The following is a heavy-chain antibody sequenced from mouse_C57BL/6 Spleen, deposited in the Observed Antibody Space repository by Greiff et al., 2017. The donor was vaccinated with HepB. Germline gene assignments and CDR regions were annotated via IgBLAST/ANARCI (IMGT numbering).Heavy chain of an antibody. CDR1: GYTFTSYW. Sequence: VQLQQSGAELVRPGSSVKLSCKASGYTFTSYWMHWVKQRPIQGLEWIGNIDPSDSETHYNQKFKDKATLTVDKSSSTAYMHLSSLTSEDSAVYYGARNDGSWFAYWGQGTLVTVSA. CDR3: ARNDGSWFAY. CDR2: IDPSDSET. J-gene: IGHJ3*01. D-gene: IGHD2-3*01. V-gene: IGHV1-52*01.